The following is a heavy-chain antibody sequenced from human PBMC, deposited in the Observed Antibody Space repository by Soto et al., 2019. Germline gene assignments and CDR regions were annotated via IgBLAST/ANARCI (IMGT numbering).Heavy chain of an antibody. CDR2: IGPAGDT. V-gene: IGHV3-13*01. CDR3: AGRGGSGDGGAFDI. Sequence: EVQLVESGGGLVQPGGSLRLSCAASGFTFSSYDMHWVRQVTGKGLECVSTIGPAGDTYYPGSVKGRFTISRENAKNSLYLQMNSLRAGDTAMYYCAGRGGSGDGGAFDIWGQGTMVTVSS. CDR1: GFTFSSYD. J-gene: IGHJ3*02. D-gene: IGHD2-15*01.